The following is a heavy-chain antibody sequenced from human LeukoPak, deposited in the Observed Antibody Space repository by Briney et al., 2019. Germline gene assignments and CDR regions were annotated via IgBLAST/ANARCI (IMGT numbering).Heavy chain of an antibody. Sequence: ASVKVSCKASGYTFTGYYMHWVRQAPGQGLEWMGWINPNSGGTNYAQKFQGRVTMTRDTSISAAYMELSRLRSDDTAVYYCAREERGGEMVPRIYHYMDVWGKGTTVTIPS. CDR2: INPNSGGT. J-gene: IGHJ6*03. V-gene: IGHV1-2*02. CDR1: GYTFTGYY. CDR3: AREERGGEMVPRIYHYMDV. D-gene: IGHD2-21*01.